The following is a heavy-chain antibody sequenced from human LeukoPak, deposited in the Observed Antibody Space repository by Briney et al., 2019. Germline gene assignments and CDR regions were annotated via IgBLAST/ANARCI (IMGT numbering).Heavy chain of an antibody. CDR2: INHSGST. V-gene: IGHV4-34*01. J-gene: IGHJ3*02. CDR3: ARHNRSEGGVITGLDI. D-gene: IGHD1-1*01. CDR1: GGSFSGYY. Sequence: SETLSLTCAVYGGSFSGYYWSWIRQPPGKGLEWIGEINHSGSTNYNPSLKSRVTISVDTSKNQFSLKLSSVTAADTAVYYCARHNRSEGGVITGLDIWGQGTMVTVSS.